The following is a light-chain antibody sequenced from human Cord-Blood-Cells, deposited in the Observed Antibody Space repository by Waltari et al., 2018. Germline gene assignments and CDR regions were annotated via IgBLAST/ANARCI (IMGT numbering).Light chain of an antibody. CDR1: KLGDKY. V-gene: IGLV3-1*01. CDR3: QAWDSSTVV. J-gene: IGLJ2*01. Sequence: SHELTQPPSVSVSPGQTASITCPGDKLGDKYACWYQQKPGQSPVLVIYQDSKRPSGIPERFSGSNSGNTATLTISGTQAMDEADYYCQAWDSSTVVFGGGTKLTVL. CDR2: QDS.